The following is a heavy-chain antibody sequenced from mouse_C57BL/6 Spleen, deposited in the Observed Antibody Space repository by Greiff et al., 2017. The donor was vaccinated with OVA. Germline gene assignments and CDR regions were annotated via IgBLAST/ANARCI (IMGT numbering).Heavy chain of an antibody. CDR3: ALGNDGYLYLDY. J-gene: IGHJ2*01. CDR2: IDPEDGET. D-gene: IGHD2-3*01. V-gene: IGHV14-2*01. CDR1: GFNIKDYY. Sequence: VQLQQSGAELVKPGASVKLSCTASGFNIKDYYMHWVKQRTEQGLEWIGRIDPEDGETKYAPKFRGKATITADTSSNTAYLQLSSLTSEDTAVYYCALGNDGYLYLDYWGQGTTLTGSS.